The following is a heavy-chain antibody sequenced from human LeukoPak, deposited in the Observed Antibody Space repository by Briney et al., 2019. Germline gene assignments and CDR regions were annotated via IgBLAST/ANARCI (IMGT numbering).Heavy chain of an antibody. J-gene: IGHJ2*01. CDR1: GGSISSYY. V-gene: IGHV4-59*01. CDR3: AGDRDTAMVTSDWYFDL. CDR2: IYYSGST. D-gene: IGHD5-18*01. Sequence: SETLSLTCTVSGGSISSYYWSWIRQPPGKGLEWSGYIYYSGSTNYNPPLKSRVTISVDTSKNQFSLKLSSVTAADTAVYYCAGDRDTAMVTSDWYFDLWGRGTLVTVSS.